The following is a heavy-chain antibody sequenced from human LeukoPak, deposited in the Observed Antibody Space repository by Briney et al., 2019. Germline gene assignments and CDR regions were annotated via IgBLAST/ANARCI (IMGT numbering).Heavy chain of an antibody. CDR1: GFTFSIHA. CDR2: ISGSDDST. Sequence: GGSLRLSCAASGFTFSIHAMNWVRQAPGKGLEWVSAISGSDDSTYYADSVKGRFTISRDTSKNTLYLQMNSLRAEDTAIYYCAKGRIVPAALLDYWGQGTLVTVSS. V-gene: IGHV3-23*01. D-gene: IGHD2-2*01. CDR3: AKGRIVPAALLDY. J-gene: IGHJ4*02.